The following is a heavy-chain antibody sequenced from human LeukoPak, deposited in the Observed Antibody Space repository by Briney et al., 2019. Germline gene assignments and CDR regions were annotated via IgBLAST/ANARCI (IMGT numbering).Heavy chain of an antibody. D-gene: IGHD3-10*01. J-gene: IGHJ4*02. V-gene: IGHV1-69*13. CDR2: IIPIFGTA. Sequence: ASVKVSCKGSGGTFSSYAISWMRQAPGQGLEWMGGIIPIFGTANYAQKFQGRVTITADESTSTAYMELSSLRSEDTAVYYCARVDAYYYGSGSYYLSDHWGQGTLVTVSS. CDR3: ARVDAYYYGSGSYYLSDH. CDR1: GGTFSSYA.